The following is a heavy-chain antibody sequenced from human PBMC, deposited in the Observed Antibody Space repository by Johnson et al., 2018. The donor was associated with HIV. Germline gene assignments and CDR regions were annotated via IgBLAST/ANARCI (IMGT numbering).Heavy chain of an antibody. D-gene: IGHD1-26*01. CDR2: IYSGGST. CDR1: GFTVSSNY. J-gene: IGHJ3*02. CDR3: ARDRPPGATLSDAFDI. Sequence: VQLVESGGGLIQPGGSLRLSCAASGFTVSSNYMSWVRQAPGKGLEWVSVIYSGGSTYYADSVKGRFTISRDNSKNTLYLQMNSLRAGDTAVYYCARDRPPGATLSDAFDIWGQGTMVTVSS. V-gene: IGHV3-53*01.